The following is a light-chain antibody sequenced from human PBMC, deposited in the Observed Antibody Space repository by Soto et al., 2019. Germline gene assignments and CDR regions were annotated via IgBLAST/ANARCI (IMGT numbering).Light chain of an antibody. CDR2: KAS. CDR1: QSVNMW. Sequence: DVQMTQSPSSLSASVGDRVTITCRTSQSVNMWLAWYQQKPGKVPMLLIYKASTLESGVPSRFSGSGSGTEFTLNISSLQPDDYATYYCQHYKSFSDVAFRGGTKVDI. V-gene: IGKV1-5*03. J-gene: IGKJ4*01. CDR3: QHYKSFSDVA.